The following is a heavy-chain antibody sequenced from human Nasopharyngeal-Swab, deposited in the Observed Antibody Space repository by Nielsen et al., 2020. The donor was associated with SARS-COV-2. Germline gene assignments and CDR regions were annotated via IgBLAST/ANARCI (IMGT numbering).Heavy chain of an antibody. Sequence: ASVKVPCKASGYTFTSYAMHWVRQAPGQRLEWMGWINAGNGNTKYSQKFQGRVTITRDTSASTAYMELSSLRSEDTAVYYCARAKDGGKGFYFDYWGQGTLVTVSS. V-gene: IGHV1-3*01. CDR1: GYTFTSYA. CDR2: INAGNGNT. D-gene: IGHD4-23*01. CDR3: ARAKDGGKGFYFDY. J-gene: IGHJ4*02.